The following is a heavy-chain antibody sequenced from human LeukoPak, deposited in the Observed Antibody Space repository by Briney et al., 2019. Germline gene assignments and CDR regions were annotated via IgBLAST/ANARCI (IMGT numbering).Heavy chain of an antibody. CDR3: AKDPGQGDFDY. CDR2: ISYDGSNK. Sequence: PGGSLRLSCAASGFTFSSYGMHWVRQAPGKGLEWVAVISYDGSNKYYADSVKGRFTISRDNSKNTLYLQMNSLRAEDTAVYYCAKDPGQGDFDYWGQGTLVTVSS. CDR1: GFTFSSYG. D-gene: IGHD3-16*01. J-gene: IGHJ4*02. V-gene: IGHV3-30*18.